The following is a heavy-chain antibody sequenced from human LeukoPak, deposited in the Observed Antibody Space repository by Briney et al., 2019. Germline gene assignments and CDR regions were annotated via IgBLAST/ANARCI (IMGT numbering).Heavy chain of an antibody. CDR2: IKQDGSEK. CDR1: GFTFSSYA. CDR3: ARDPDYGGSPFDY. J-gene: IGHJ4*02. V-gene: IGHV3-7*01. Sequence: GGSLRLSCAASGFTFSSYAMSWVRQAPGKGLEWVANIKQDGSEKYYVDSVKGRFTISRDNAKNSLYLQMNSLRAEDTAVYYCARDPDYGGSPFDYWGQGTLVTVSS. D-gene: IGHD4-23*01.